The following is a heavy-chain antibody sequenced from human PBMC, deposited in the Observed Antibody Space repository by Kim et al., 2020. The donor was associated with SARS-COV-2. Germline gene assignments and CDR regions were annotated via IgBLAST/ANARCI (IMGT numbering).Heavy chain of an antibody. Sequence: GGSLRLSCAASGFRFSDSNMHWVRQASGKGLEWIGSIKSKANNYAKTYAVSRQGRFTIARDDTTNKAHLQMNSPKNEDTAIYYCTTYISRPLWFLVWG. CDR1: GFRFSDSN. CDR2: IKSKANNYAK. V-gene: IGHV3-73*01. D-gene: IGHD2-21*01. CDR3: TTYISRPLWFLV. J-gene: IGHJ3*01.